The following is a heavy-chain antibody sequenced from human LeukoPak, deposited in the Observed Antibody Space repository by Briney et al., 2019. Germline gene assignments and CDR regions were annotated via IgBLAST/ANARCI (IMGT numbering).Heavy chain of an antibody. V-gene: IGHV1-69*01. J-gene: IGHJ4*02. Sequence: ASVKVSCKASGGTFSSYAISWVRQAPGQGLEWMGGIIPIFGTVNYAQKLQGRVTITADESTSTAYMELSSLRSEDTAVYYCARDSSRATGNFDYWGQGTLVTVSS. CDR1: GGTFSSYA. CDR2: IIPIFGTV. CDR3: ARDSSRATGNFDY.